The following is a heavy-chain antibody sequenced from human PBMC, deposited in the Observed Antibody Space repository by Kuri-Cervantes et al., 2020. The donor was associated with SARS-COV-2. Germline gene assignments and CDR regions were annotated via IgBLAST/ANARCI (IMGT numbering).Heavy chain of an antibody. CDR3: ARVGCSSTSCYRAIDY. Sequence: SVKVSCKASGYTFTGYYMHWVRQAPGQGLEWMGWINPNSGGTSYAQKFQGRVTMTRDTSISKAYMELSRLRSDDTAVYYCARVGCSSTSCYRAIDYWGQGTLVTVSS. CDR1: GYTFTGYY. CDR2: INPNSGGT. D-gene: IGHD2-2*01. V-gene: IGHV1-2*02. J-gene: IGHJ4*02.